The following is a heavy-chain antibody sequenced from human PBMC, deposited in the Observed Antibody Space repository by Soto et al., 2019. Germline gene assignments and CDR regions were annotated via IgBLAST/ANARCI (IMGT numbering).Heavy chain of an antibody. CDR2: ISAYNGNT. V-gene: IGHV1-18*01. CDR1: GFPVIGCG. Sequence: AYVKVYAKGDGFPVIGCGVLWVRQAPGQGLEWMGWISAYNGNTNYAQKLQGRVTMTTDTSTSTAYMELRSLRSDDTAVYYCARSPLRYFDWLTTVYFVYWGRG. J-gene: IGHJ4*01. CDR3: ARSPLRYFDWLTTVYFVY. D-gene: IGHD3-9*01.